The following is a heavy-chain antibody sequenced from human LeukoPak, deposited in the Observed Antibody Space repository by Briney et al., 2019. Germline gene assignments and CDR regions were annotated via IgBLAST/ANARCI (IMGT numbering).Heavy chain of an antibody. CDR1: GFTFSDYY. V-gene: IGHV3-11*06. D-gene: IGHD5/OR15-5a*01. J-gene: IGHJ4*02. CDR3: ASGGPVSTYGFDY. Sequence: GGSLRLSCAASGFTFSDYYMSWIRQAPGKGLEWVSCISSSSSDTNFADSVKGRFPIPRDNAKNSLYLQMTSLTAEATAVYYCASGGPVSTYGFDYWGQGTLVTVSS. CDR2: ISSSSSDT.